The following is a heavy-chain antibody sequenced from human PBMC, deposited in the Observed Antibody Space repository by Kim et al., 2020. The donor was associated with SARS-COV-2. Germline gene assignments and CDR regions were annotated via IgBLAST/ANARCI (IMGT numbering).Heavy chain of an antibody. CDR2: ISGSGGST. CDR1: GFTFSSYA. J-gene: IGHJ4*02. Sequence: GGSLRLSCAASGFTFSSYAMSWVRQAPGKGLEWVSAISGSGGSTYYADSVKGRFTISRDNSKNTLYLQMNSLRAEDTAVYYCAKRGGHDFWSGYYPFDYWGQGTLVTVSS. V-gene: IGHV3-23*01. D-gene: IGHD3-3*01. CDR3: AKRGGHDFWSGYYPFDY.